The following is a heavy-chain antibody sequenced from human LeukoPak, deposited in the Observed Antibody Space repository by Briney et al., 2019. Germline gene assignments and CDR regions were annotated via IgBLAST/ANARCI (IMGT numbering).Heavy chain of an antibody. D-gene: IGHD2-8*01. CDR1: GASLRGDYYS. Sequence: SETLSLTCTVSGASLRGDYYSWTWIRQPPGRGLEWIGNIHHSGGTSYNPSLKSRVTISMDTSKNQFSLRLTSVTTADTAMYYCALNGDSWGQGNLVTVSS. CDR2: IHHSGGT. V-gene: IGHV4-61*01. CDR3: ALNGDS. J-gene: IGHJ4*02.